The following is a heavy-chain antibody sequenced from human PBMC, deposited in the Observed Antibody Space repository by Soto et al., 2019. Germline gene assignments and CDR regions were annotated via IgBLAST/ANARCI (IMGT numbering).Heavy chain of an antibody. CDR3: ARQIYGSDTGPNFQYYFDS. CDR2: IDPSDSQT. V-gene: IGHV5-10-1*01. J-gene: IGHJ4*02. CDR1: GYSFAGYW. Sequence: GESLKISCKGSGYSFAGYWITWVRQKPGKGLEWMGRIDPSDSQTYYSPSFRGHVTISATKSITTVFLQWSSLRASDTAMYYCARQIYGSDTGPNFQYYFDSWGQGTPVIVSS. D-gene: IGHD5-18*01.